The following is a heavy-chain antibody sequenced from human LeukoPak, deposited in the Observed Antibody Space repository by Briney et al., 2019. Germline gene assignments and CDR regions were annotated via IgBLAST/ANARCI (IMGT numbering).Heavy chain of an antibody. CDR1: GGTFSSYA. D-gene: IGHD6-19*01. CDR3: ARDRSAGSGWSNLDY. J-gene: IGHJ4*02. CDR2: IIYNFGTA. V-gene: IGHV1-69*06. Sequence: ASVKVSCKASGGTFSSYAISWVRQAPGQGLEWMGGIIYNFGTANYAQKFQGRVTITADKSKSKDYMELRSLRSEDTAVYYCARDRSAGSGWSNLDYWVQGTLVTVSS.